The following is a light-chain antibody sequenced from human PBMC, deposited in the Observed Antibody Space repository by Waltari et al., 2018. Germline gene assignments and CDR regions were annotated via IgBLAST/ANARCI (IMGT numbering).Light chain of an antibody. CDR2: KVS. J-gene: IGKJ1*01. CDR1: QSLLHSDGNTY. CDR3: MQGTHWPRT. Sequence: AVLTPSPPSLPVPLVQPASIPSTSSQSLLHSDGNTYLNWFQPSPGQSPRRLIYKVSKRDSGVPDRFSGSGSGTDFTLKINRVEAEDVGVYYCMQGTHWPRTFGQGTKVQIK. V-gene: IGKV2-30*02.